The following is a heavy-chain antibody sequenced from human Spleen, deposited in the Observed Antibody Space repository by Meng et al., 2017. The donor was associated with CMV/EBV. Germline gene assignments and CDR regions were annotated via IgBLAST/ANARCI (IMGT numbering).Heavy chain of an antibody. J-gene: IGHJ6*02. CDR2: ISAYNGNT. CDR1: GYTFTSYG. CDR3: ARTQLPAHGGSYRYYYYYAMDF. V-gene: IGHV1-18*01. Sequence: ASVKVSCKASGYTFTSYGISWVRQAPGQGLEWMGWISAYNGNTNYVQKLQGRVTMTTDTSTSTAYMELRSLRSDDTAVYFCARTQLPAHGGSYRYYYYYAMDFWGQGTTVTVSS. D-gene: IGHD1-26*01.